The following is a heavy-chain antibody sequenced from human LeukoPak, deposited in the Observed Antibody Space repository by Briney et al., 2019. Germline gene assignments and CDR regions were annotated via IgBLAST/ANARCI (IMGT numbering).Heavy chain of an antibody. CDR2: IIASSGAT. D-gene: IGHD5-12*01. J-gene: IGHJ4*02. V-gene: IGHV3-23*01. CDR1: GFSFSNYA. Sequence: GGSLRLSCAASGFSFSNYAMSWVRQAPGKGLEGVSLIIASSGATFYADSVKGRFTISRDNSKNTLYMQMNSLRAEDTALYYCAKGGYDYVEMGYFDYWGQGTLVTVSS. CDR3: AKGGYDYVEMGYFDY.